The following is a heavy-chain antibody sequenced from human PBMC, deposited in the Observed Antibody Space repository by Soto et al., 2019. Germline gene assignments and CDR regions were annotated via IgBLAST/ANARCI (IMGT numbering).Heavy chain of an antibody. CDR3: ATGHRGLTGTTVVVAVPGWFDP. D-gene: IGHD2-15*01. CDR2: ISYDGSDG. CDR1: GFTFCVYN. Sequence: PGVSLRLSCAASGFTFCVYNMQWVRQAPGKGPECVAVISYDGSDGYYADSVRGRFTISRDNSNNMLYLEMNSLRPEDTAVYYCATGHRGLTGTTVVVAVPGWFDPWGQGVLVTFSS. J-gene: IGHJ5*02. V-gene: IGHV3-30*03.